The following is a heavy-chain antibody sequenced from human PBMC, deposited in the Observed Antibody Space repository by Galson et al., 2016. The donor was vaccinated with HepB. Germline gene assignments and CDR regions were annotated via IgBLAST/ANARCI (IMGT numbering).Heavy chain of an antibody. CDR3: ARSVDANMVYNHAMGV. D-gene: IGHD5-18*01. Sequence: PALVKPTQTLTLTCTFSGFSLTTNGMCVSWIRQAPGKALEWLARIDSDDDRFYTTSLKTRLTISKDTSKNVVVLTMTNMDPEDTATYYCARSVDANMVYNHAMGVWGQGTTVTLSS. V-gene: IGHV2-70*17. J-gene: IGHJ6*02. CDR2: IDSDDDR. CDR1: GFSLTTNGMC.